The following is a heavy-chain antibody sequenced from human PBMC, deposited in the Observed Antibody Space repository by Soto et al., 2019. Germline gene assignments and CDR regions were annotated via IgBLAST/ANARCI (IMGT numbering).Heavy chain of an antibody. V-gene: IGHV4-59*11. D-gene: IGHD2-2*03. CDR3: ASGWMAAFDN. CDR1: GDSIKTHY. Sequence: SETLSLTCNVTGDSIKTHYWSWIRQAPGKGLEWIGYIYYSGSTLYNPSLKRRVTIPADTAKNQFSLRLTSLTAADTAVYYCASGWMAAFDNWGQGTLVTVSS. CDR2: IYYSGST. J-gene: IGHJ4*02.